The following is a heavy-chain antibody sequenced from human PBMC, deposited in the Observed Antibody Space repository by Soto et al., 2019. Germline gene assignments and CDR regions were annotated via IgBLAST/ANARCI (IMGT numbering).Heavy chain of an antibody. CDR2: IYNSGNT. CDR1: GGSISSGFYS. Sequence: KTSETLSLTCAVSGGSISSGFYSWSWIRQPPGQGLEWIGYIYNSGNTYYNPSLMSRVTISVDRSQNHFSLKLTSVTAADTAVYYCARGSDGVWNWFDPWGQGTQVTSPQ. D-gene: IGHD2-21*02. CDR3: ARGSDGVWNWFDP. V-gene: IGHV4-30-2*01. J-gene: IGHJ5*02.